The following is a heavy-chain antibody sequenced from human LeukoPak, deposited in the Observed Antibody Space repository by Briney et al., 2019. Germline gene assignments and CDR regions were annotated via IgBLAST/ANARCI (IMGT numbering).Heavy chain of an antibody. Sequence: SVTVSCTASGGTFSSYAISWVRQAPGQGLEWMGGIIPIFGTANYAQKFQGRVTITADESTSRAYMELSSLRSEDTAVYYCARGTYYDFWSGPDYYGMDVWGQGTTVTVSS. CDR1: GGTFSSYA. V-gene: IGHV1-69*01. CDR2: IIPIFGTA. CDR3: ARGTYYDFWSGPDYYGMDV. D-gene: IGHD3-3*01. J-gene: IGHJ6*02.